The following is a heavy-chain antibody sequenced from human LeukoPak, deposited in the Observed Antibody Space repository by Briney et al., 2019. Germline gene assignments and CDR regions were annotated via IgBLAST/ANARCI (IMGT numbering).Heavy chain of an antibody. CDR3: VRDFIYSTG. D-gene: IGHD2-8*02. CDR1: GFSFSGYW. Sequence: GASLRLSCAASGFSFSGYWMSWVRQAPGKGLEWVANIKKDDGSEKYYADSVTGRFTISSDNDKNSLYLQMNSLRVEDTDVYYCVRDFIYSTGWGQGTLVTVSS. J-gene: IGHJ4*02. V-gene: IGHV3-7*03. CDR2: IKKDDGSEK.